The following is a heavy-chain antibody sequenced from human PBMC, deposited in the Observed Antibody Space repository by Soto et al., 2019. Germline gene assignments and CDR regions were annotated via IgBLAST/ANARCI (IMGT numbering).Heavy chain of an antibody. V-gene: IGHV3-30-3*01. CDR3: ASVAVVKVHHNGMEA. CDR1: VLTFSSYA. Sequence: VGPLRLSFASPVLTFSSYAMHCVRHSPGKWLEWVAVISYDGSNKYYADSVKGRFTISRDNSKNTLYLQMNSLRAEDTAVYYCASVAVVKVHHNGMEAWGQGATVIVSS. J-gene: IGHJ6*01. CDR2: ISYDGSNK. D-gene: IGHD3-22*01.